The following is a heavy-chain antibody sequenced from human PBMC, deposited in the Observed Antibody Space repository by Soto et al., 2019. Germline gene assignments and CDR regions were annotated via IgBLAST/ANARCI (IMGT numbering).Heavy chain of an antibody. CDR3: ARSLEGTTVTNWFDP. V-gene: IGHV1-69*01. CDR1: ADTFNSYS. CDR2: ITPVFGTA. J-gene: IGHJ5*02. D-gene: IGHD4-17*01. Sequence: QVQLVQSGAEVKKPGSSVKFSCKASADTFNSYSLSWLRQAPGQRLEWMGGITPVFGTADYAQSFEDRLTITADDSTSTVYVELSSLISHDTAVDYCARSLEGTTVTNWFDPWGQGALVTVSS.